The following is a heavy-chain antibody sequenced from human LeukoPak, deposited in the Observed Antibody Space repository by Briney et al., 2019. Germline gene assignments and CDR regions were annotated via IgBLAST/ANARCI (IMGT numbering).Heavy chain of an antibody. V-gene: IGHV3-49*03. Sequence: GSLRLSCTASGFTFGDYAMSWFRQAPGKGLEWVGFIRSKAYGGTTEYAASVKGRFTISRDDSKSMAYLQMNSLKTEDTAVYYCTRVKIVVVIHDAFDIWGQGTMVTVSS. CDR1: GFTFGDYA. J-gene: IGHJ3*02. D-gene: IGHD3-22*01. CDR3: TRVKIVVVIHDAFDI. CDR2: IRSKAYGGTT.